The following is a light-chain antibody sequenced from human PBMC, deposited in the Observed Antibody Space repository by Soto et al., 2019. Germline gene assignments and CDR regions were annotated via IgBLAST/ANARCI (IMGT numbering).Light chain of an antibody. CDR2: GGS. J-gene: IGKJ1*01. Sequence: EIVLTQSPGTLSLSPGERATLSCRASQSVGSSLSWCQQKPGQAPRLLFYGGSNRATAIPDRFSGSGFGTDFTLTITRLEPEDFAVYYCQQYGDSPQTFGPGTKVDIK. CDR1: QSVGSS. CDR3: QQYGDSPQT. V-gene: IGKV3-20*01.